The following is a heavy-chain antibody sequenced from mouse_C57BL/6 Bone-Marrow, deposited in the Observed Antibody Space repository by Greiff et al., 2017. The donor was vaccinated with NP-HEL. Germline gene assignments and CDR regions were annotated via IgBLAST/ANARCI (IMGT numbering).Heavy chain of an antibody. D-gene: IGHD1-1*01. V-gene: IGHV1-80*01. Sequence: QVQLKQSGAELVKPGASVKISCKASGYAFSSYWMNWVKQRPGKGLEWIGQIYPGDGDTNYNGKFKGKATLTADKSSSTAYMQLCSLTSEDSAVYFCARWSGFYYGSSYEDWGQGTSVTVSS. CDR2: IYPGDGDT. J-gene: IGHJ4*01. CDR1: GYAFSSYW. CDR3: ARWSGFYYGSSYED.